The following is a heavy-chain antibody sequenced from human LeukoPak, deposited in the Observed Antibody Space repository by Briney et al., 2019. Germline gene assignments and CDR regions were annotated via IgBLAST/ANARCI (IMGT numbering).Heavy chain of an antibody. D-gene: IGHD5-12*01. V-gene: IGHV3-66*01. CDR3: ATGSPSGYDQVFDY. CDR2: IYSGGST. Sequence: GGSLRLSCAASGFTVSSNYMSWVRQAPGKGLEWVSVIYSGGSTYYADSVKGRFTISRDNSKNTLYLQMNSLRAEDTAVYYCATGSPSGYDQVFDYWSQGTLVTVSS. J-gene: IGHJ4*02. CDR1: GFTVSSNY.